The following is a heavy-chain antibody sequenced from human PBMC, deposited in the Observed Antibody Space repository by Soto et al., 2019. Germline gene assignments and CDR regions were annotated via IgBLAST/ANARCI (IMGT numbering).Heavy chain of an antibody. J-gene: IGHJ4*02. CDR2: ISSNGKQK. CDR1: GLTFNSHG. Sequence: QVQLVESGGGVVQPGTSLRLSCAASGLTFNSHGMHWVRQAPGKGLEWVAVISSNGKQKYYADSVEGRFTISRDDSKSMVYLQMNSLSTEDTAVYYCAKDRTYTWAFENWGQGTLVTVSS. CDR3: AKDRTYTWAFEN. V-gene: IGHV3-30*18. D-gene: IGHD7-27*01.